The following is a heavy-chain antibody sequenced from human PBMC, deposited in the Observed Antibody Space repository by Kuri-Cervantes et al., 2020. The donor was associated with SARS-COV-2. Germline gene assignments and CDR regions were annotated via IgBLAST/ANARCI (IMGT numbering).Heavy chain of an antibody. J-gene: IGHJ6*03. V-gene: IGHV4-34*01. Sequence: SETLSLTCAVFGGSFSGYYWSWIRQSPGKGLEWIGKINHSGSTNYNPSLSSRVTISVDMSKNQFSLRLSSVTAADTAMYYCARGREGVVPATILGLGYFLYFSMDVWGKGTSVTCSS. CDR1: GGSFSGYY. CDR3: ARGREGVVPATILGLGYFLYFSMDV. D-gene: IGHD2-2*01. CDR2: INHSGST.